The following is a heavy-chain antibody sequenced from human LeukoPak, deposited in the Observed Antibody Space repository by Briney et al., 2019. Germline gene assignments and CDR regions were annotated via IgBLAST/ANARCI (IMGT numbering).Heavy chain of an antibody. J-gene: IGHJ3*02. Sequence: GGSLRLSCAASGFTFSSYEMNWVRQAPGKGLEWVSYISSSGSTIYYADSVKGRFTISRDNAKNSLYLQMNSLRAEDTAVYYCARDPTQGSHGDFSDAFDIWGQGTMVTVSS. CDR2: ISSSGSTI. CDR1: GFTFSSYE. V-gene: IGHV3-48*03. D-gene: IGHD4-17*01. CDR3: ARDPTQGSHGDFSDAFDI.